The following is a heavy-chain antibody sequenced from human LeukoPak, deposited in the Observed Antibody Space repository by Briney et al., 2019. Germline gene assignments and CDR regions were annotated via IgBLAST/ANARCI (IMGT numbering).Heavy chain of an antibody. CDR3: ARAPGTIYSNYATPDY. CDR2: ISSSGTTT. Sequence: GGSLRLSCAASGFTFSSYEMNWVRQAPGKGLEWVSYISSSGTTTYYADSVKGRFTISRDNAKNSLYLQMNSLRAEDTAVYYCARAPGTIYSNYATPDYWGQGTLVTVSS. CDR1: GFTFSSYE. V-gene: IGHV3-48*03. D-gene: IGHD4-11*01. J-gene: IGHJ4*02.